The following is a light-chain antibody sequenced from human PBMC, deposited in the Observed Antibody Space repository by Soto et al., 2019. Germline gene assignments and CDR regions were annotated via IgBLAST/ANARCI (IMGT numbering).Light chain of an antibody. CDR1: SSDVGHFNY. CDR2: EVS. J-gene: IGLJ3*02. V-gene: IGLV2-14*01. Sequence: QSVLTQPASVSGSPGQSITISCTGPSSDVGHFNYVSWYQHHPGKAPKLIIYEVSNRPSGISNRFSASKSANTASLTISGLQADDEADYYCSYYTISGVFGGGTKLTVL. CDR3: SYYTISGV.